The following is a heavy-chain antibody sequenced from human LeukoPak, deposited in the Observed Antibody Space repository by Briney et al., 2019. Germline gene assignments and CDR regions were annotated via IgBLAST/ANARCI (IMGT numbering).Heavy chain of an antibody. CDR2: IWYDGSNK. CDR3: ARDDDNWNLFDY. V-gene: IGHV3-33*01. D-gene: IGHD1-20*01. J-gene: IGHJ4*02. Sequence: GGSLRLSCAASGSTFSSYGMHWVRQAPGKGLEWVAVIWYDGSNKYYADSVKGRFTISRDNSKNTLYLQMNSLRAEDTAVYYCARDDDNWNLFDYWGQGTLVTVSS. CDR1: GSTFSSYG.